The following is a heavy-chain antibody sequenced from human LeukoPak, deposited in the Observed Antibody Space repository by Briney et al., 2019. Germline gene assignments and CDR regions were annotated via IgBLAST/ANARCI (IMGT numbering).Heavy chain of an antibody. CDR1: GFTFSSYE. D-gene: IGHD2-15*01. V-gene: IGHV3-48*03. Sequence: PGGSLRLSCAASGFTFSSYEMNWVRQAPGKGLEWVSYISSSGSTIYYADSVKGRFTISRDNAKNSLYLQMNSLRAEDTAVYYCSTGSAAYYYYGMDVWGQGTTVTVSS. J-gene: IGHJ6*02. CDR2: ISSSGSTI. CDR3: STGSAAYYYYGMDV.